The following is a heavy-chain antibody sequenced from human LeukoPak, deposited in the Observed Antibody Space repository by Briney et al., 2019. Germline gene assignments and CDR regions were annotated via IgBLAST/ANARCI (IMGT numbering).Heavy chain of an antibody. D-gene: IGHD6-6*01. CDR3: ARSPYSSSNFDY. CDR2: ISSSGSTI. V-gene: IGHV3-48*03. CDR1: GFTFSSYE. J-gene: IGHJ4*02. Sequence: GGSLRLSCAASGFTFSSYEMNWVRQAPGKGLEWVSYISSSGSTIYYADSVKGRFTTSRDNAKNSLYLQMNSLRAEDTAVYYCARSPYSSSNFDYWGQGTLVTVSS.